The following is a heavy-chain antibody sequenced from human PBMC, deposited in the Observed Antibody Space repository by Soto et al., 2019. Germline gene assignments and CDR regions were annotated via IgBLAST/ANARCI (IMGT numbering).Heavy chain of an antibody. J-gene: IGHJ6*02. CDR1: GFPFSTSA. CDR3: GKYSGSYPVYNGMNV. CDR2: ISGTSDDA. V-gene: IGHV3-23*01. D-gene: IGHD1-26*01. Sequence: EVQLLESGGGLVQPGGSLRLSCAASGFPFSTSAMNWVRQAPGKGREWVSIISGTSDDAYSAESVKGRFTSSRDNSKNTRYLQMNRLRAKDTAVYYCGKYSGSYPVYNGMNVWGQGTTVTVSS.